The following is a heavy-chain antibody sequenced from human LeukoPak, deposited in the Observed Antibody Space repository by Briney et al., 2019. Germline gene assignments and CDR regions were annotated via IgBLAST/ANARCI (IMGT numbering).Heavy chain of an antibody. Sequence: GSSVKVSCKASGGTFSSYAISWVRPAPGQGLEWMGGIIPIFGTANYAQKFQGRVTITADESTSTAYMELSSLRSEDTAVYYCARADSRYYDFWSGKRAMDVWGKGTTVTVSS. D-gene: IGHD3-3*01. CDR3: ARADSRYYDFWSGKRAMDV. V-gene: IGHV1-69*01. CDR2: IIPIFGTA. J-gene: IGHJ6*03. CDR1: GGTFSSYA.